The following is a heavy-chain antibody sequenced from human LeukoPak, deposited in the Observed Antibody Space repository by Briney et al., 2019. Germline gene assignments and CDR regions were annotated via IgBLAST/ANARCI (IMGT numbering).Heavy chain of an antibody. J-gene: IGHJ5*02. CDR2: IRSKANGGTT. Sequence: GRSLTLSCTASGFTFCDYAMSWVRQAPGKGLEWVGFIRSKANGGTTQYAASVKCTFTISRDDSKSIAYMQMNSLKTEDTAVYYCAGVSTGTFDPWGQGTLVTVSS. CDR1: GFTFCDYA. CDR3: AGVSTGTFDP. D-gene: IGHD1-1*01. V-gene: IGHV3-49*04.